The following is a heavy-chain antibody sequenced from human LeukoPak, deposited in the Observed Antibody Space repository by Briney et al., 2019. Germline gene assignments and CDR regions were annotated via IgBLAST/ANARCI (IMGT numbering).Heavy chain of an antibody. J-gene: IGHJ4*02. CDR3: ARDSYWSIDY. D-gene: IGHD2-8*02. Sequence: GGFLRLSCAASGFTFGSYWMTWVRQAPGKGLEWVANIKEDGSEKYYVDSVKGRFTISRDNPKNSLDLQMNSLRAEDTAVYYCARDSYWSIDYWGQGSLVTVSS. CDR1: GFTFGSYW. CDR2: IKEDGSEK. V-gene: IGHV3-7*01.